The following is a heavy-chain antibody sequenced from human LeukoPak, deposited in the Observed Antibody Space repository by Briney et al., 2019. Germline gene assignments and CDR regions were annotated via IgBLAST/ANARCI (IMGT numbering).Heavy chain of an antibody. V-gene: IGHV4-61*02. J-gene: IGHJ5*02. D-gene: IGHD3-3*01. Sequence: PSQTLSLTCTVSGGSISSGGHYWSWIRQPAGKGLEYLGRISSTGSTNYNPSLKSRVTMSVDTSKNQFSLKLSSVTAADTAVYYCARDVVRFLEVERYNWFDPWGQGTLVTVSS. CDR1: GGSISSGGHY. CDR3: ARDVVRFLEVERYNWFDP. CDR2: ISSTGST.